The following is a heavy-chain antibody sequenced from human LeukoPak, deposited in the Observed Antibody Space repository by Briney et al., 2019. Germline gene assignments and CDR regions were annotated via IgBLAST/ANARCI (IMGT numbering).Heavy chain of an antibody. CDR1: GGTFISYA. J-gene: IGHJ4*02. CDR3: ARSIFYGDYAPWYYFDY. D-gene: IGHD4-17*01. Sequence: GASVKVSCKASGGTFISYAISWVRQAPGQGLEWMGGIIPIFGTANYAQKFQGRVTITTDESTSTAYMELSSLRSEDTAVYYCARSIFYGDYAPWYYFDYWGQGTLVTVSS. CDR2: IIPIFGTA. V-gene: IGHV1-69*05.